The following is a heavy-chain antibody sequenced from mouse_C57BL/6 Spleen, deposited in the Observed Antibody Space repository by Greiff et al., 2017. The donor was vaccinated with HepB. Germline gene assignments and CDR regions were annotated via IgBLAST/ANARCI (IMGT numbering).Heavy chain of an antibody. Sequence: VQLQQSGPELVKPGASVKISCKASGYSFTSYYIHWVKQRPGQGLEWIGWIYPGSGNTKYNEKFKGKATLTADTSSSTAYMQLSSLTSEDSVVYYCARSEGDYAMDYWGQGTSVTVSS. CDR3: ARSEGDYAMDY. J-gene: IGHJ4*01. CDR2: IYPGSGNT. V-gene: IGHV1-66*01. CDR1: GYSFTSYY.